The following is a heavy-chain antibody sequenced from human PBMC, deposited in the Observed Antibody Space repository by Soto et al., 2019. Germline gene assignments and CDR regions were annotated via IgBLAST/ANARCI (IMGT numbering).Heavy chain of an antibody. V-gene: IGHV4-30-4*01. D-gene: IGHD1-26*01. J-gene: IGHJ4*02. CDR1: GGSISSGDYY. Sequence: SETLSLTCTVSGGSISSGDYYWSWIRQPPGKGLEWIGYIYYSGGTYYNPSLKSRVTISVDTSKNQFSLKLRSVTAADTAVYYCAREDLGVRQSDYWGQGTLVTVSS. CDR3: AREDLGVRQSDY. CDR2: IYYSGGT.